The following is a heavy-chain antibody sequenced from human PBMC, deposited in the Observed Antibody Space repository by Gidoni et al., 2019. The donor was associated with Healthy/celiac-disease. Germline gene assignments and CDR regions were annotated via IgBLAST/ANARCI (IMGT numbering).Heavy chain of an antibody. CDR3: AKDSDGAPGYEYYYYYGMDV. Sequence: EVQLLESGGGLVQPGGSLRLSCAASGFPFRSYAMSWVRQAPGKGLEWVSAISGSGGSTYYADSVKGRFTISRDNSKNTLYLQMNSLRAEDTAVYYCAKDSDGAPGYEYYYYYGMDVWGQGTTVTVSS. D-gene: IGHD5-18*01. CDR1: GFPFRSYA. V-gene: IGHV3-23*01. CDR2: ISGSGGST. J-gene: IGHJ6*02.